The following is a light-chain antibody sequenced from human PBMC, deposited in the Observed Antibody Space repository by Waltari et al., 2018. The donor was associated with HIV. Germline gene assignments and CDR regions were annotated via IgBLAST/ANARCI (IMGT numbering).Light chain of an antibody. CDR3: CSYAGSYPVV. Sequence: QSALTQPRPVSGSPGPSVTIPCTGTSSDVGVSNFVSWYQQHPGKAPNLMIYDVSKRPSGVPDRFSGSKSGNTASLTISGLQAEDEADYYCCSYAGSYPVVFGGGTKLTVL. J-gene: IGLJ2*01. CDR2: DVS. V-gene: IGLV2-11*01. CDR1: SSDVGVSNF.